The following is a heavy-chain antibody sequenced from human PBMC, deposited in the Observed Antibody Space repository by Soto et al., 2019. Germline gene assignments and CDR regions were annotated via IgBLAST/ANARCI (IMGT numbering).Heavy chain of an antibody. CDR1: GFTFRTYW. V-gene: IGHV3-7*05. CDR3: ARVGSTSWYSYDYHGMDV. Sequence: EVQLVESGGGLVQPGGSLRLSCAASGFTFRTYWLSWVRQVPGKGLEWVANINLDGSEKNYVDSVKGRFTISRDNARNSLYLQMSSLRAEDTALYYCARVGSTSWYSYDYHGMDVWGQGTTVTVSS. CDR2: INLDGSEK. J-gene: IGHJ6*02. D-gene: IGHD5-18*01.